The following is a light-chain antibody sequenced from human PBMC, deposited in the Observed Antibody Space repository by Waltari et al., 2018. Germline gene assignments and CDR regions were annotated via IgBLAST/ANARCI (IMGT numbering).Light chain of an antibody. Sequence: EIVLTQSTGTLSLSPGERAPISCRASQSVSSSYLAWYQQKPGQAPRLLIYGASSRATGIPDRFSGSGSGTDFTLTISRLEPEDFAVYYCQQYGSSPLITFGQGKRLEIK. CDR2: GAS. CDR1: QSVSSSY. V-gene: IGKV3-20*01. CDR3: QQYGSSPLIT. J-gene: IGKJ5*01.